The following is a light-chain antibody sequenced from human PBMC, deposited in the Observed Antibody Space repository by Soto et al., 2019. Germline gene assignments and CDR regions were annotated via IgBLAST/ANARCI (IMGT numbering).Light chain of an antibody. J-gene: IGKJ2*01. CDR2: GAS. Sequence: DIVLTQSPGSLSLSPGERATLSCSASDIVTASYIAWYQHKPGQAPRLLITGASTRVAGIPGRFSGSGSGTDFTLTIDRLEPEDLAVYYCLQYGSSPSSFGQGTKVDIK. CDR1: DIVTASY. V-gene: IGKV3-20*01. CDR3: LQYGSSPSS.